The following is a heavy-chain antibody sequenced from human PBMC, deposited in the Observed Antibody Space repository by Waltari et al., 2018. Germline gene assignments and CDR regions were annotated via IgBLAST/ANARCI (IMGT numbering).Heavy chain of an antibody. CDR2: IYHSGST. CDR3: ARDGLYSSSWFDY. Sequence: QVQLQESGPGLVKPSETLSLTCAVSGYSISSGYYWGWLRQPPGKGLEWIGSIYHSGSTYYNPSLKSRVTISVDTSKNQFSLKLSSVTAADTAVYYCARDGLYSSSWFDYWGQGTLVTVSS. J-gene: IGHJ4*02. D-gene: IGHD6-13*01. V-gene: IGHV4-38-2*02. CDR1: GYSISSGYY.